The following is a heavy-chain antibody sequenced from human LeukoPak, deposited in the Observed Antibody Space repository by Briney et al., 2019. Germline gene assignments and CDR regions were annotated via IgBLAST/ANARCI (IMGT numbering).Heavy chain of an antibody. Sequence: GASVKVSCKASGYTFTGYYMHWVRQAPGQGLEWMGWIKPNSGGTNYAQKFQGRVTMTRDTSISTGYMELSRLRSDDTAVYYCARGGIAVAGIPFDSWGQGTLVTVSS. CDR3: ARGGIAVAGIPFDS. V-gene: IGHV1-2*02. CDR2: IKPNSGGT. CDR1: GYTFTGYY. J-gene: IGHJ4*02. D-gene: IGHD6-19*01.